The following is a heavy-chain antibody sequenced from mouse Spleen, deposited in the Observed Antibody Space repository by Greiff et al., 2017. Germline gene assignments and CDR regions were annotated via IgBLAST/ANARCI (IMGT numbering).Heavy chain of an antibody. CDR2: ISDGGSYT. CDR3: ARDQEDYGNYGRWFAY. J-gene: IGHJ3*01. Sequence: EVKLMESGGGLVKPGGSLKLSCAASGFTFSDYYMYWVRQTPEKRLEWVATISDGGSYTYYPDSVKGRFTISRDNAKNNLYLQMSSLKSEDTAMYYCARDQEDYGNYGRWFAYWGQGTLVTVSA. D-gene: IGHD2-1*01. CDR1: GFTFSDYY. V-gene: IGHV5-4*02.